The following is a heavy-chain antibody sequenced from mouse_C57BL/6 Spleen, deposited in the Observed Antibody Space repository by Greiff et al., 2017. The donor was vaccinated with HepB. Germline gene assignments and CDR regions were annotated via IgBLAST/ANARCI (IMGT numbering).Heavy chain of an antibody. J-gene: IGHJ4*01. CDR3: ARSDYYGSSPYYAMDY. D-gene: IGHD1-1*01. CDR1: GYSFTSYY. Sequence: VKLQESGPELVKPGASVKISCKASGYSFTSYYIHWVKQRPGQGLEWIGWIYPGSGNTKYNEKFKGKATLTADTSSSTAYMQLSSLTSEDSAVYYCARSDYYGSSPYYAMDYWGQGTSVTVSS. CDR2: IYPGSGNT. V-gene: IGHV1-66*01.